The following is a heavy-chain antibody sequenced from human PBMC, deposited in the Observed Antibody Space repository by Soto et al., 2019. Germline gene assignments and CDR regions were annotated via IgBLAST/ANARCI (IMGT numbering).Heavy chain of an antibody. Sequence: SETLSLTCTVSGGSVSSGSYYWSWIRQPPGKGLEWIGYIYYSGSTNYNPSLKSRVTISVDTSKNQFSLELSSVTAADTAVYYCARDSRVRYYDSSGYYPFDYWGQGTLVTVSS. J-gene: IGHJ4*02. CDR2: IYYSGST. V-gene: IGHV4-61*01. CDR3: ARDSRVRYYDSSGYYPFDY. D-gene: IGHD3-22*01. CDR1: GGSVSSGSYY.